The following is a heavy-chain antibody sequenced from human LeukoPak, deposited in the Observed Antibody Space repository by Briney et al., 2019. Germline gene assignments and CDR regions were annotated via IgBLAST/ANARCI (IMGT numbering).Heavy chain of an antibody. J-gene: IGHJ4*02. CDR3: ARDHRYCSGGSCYLYFDY. V-gene: IGHV4-39*07. CDR2: IYYSGST. CDR1: GGSISSSSYY. Sequence: SETLSLTYTVSGGSISSSSYYWGWIRQPPGKGLEWIGSIYYSGSTYYNPSLKSRVTISVDTSKNQFSLKLSSVTAADTAVHYCARDHRYCSGGSCYLYFDYWGQGTLVTVSS. D-gene: IGHD2-15*01.